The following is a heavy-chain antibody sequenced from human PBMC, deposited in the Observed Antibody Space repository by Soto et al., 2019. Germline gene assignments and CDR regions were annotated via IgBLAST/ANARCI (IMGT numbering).Heavy chain of an antibody. D-gene: IGHD6-6*01. Sequence: QVQLVQSGAEVKKPGSSVKVSCKASGGTFSSYTISWVRQAPGQGLEWMGRIIPILGIANYAQKFQGRVTITADKPTSTAYMELSSLRSEDTAVYYCARGASNTNYYSYYGMDVWGQGTTVTVSS. J-gene: IGHJ6*02. CDR2: IIPILGIA. CDR3: ARGASNTNYYSYYGMDV. CDR1: GGTFSSYT. V-gene: IGHV1-69*02.